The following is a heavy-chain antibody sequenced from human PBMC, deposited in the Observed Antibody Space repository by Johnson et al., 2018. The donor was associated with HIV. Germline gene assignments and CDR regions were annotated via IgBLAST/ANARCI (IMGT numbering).Heavy chain of an antibody. D-gene: IGHD3-3*01. Sequence: QVQLLESGGGLVQSGGSQRLSCAASGFTFSSYAMHWVRQAPGKGLEWVAVISYDGSNKYYADSVTGRFTISRDNSKNTLYLQMNSLRAEDTAVYYCAKDFVDFWSGYYRFGAFDLWGQGTMVIVSS. CDR2: ISYDGSNK. CDR1: GFTFSSYA. V-gene: IGHV3-30*04. J-gene: IGHJ3*01. CDR3: AKDFVDFWSGYYRFGAFDL.